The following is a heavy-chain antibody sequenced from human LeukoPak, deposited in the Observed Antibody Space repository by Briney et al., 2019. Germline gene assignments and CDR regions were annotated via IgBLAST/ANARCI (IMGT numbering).Heavy chain of an antibody. CDR2: IYTSGST. J-gene: IGHJ6*02. D-gene: IGHD2-2*01. V-gene: IGHV4-4*07. CDR3: ARDGGVVPAALYYYYGMDV. Sequence: PSETLSLTCTVSGGSISSYYWSWIRQPAGKGLEWIGRIYTSGSTNYNPSLKSRVTMSVDTSKNQFSLKLSSVTAADMAVYYCARDGGVVPAALYYYYGMDVWGQGTTVTVSS. CDR1: GGSISSYY.